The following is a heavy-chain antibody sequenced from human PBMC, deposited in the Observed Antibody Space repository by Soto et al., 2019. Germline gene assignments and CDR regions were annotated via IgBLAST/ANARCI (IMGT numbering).Heavy chain of an antibody. CDR3: AKDHLPDKTVTSPNY. D-gene: IGHD4-17*01. V-gene: IGHV3-11*06. CDR2: ISSSSSYT. J-gene: IGHJ4*02. Sequence: GGSLRLSCAASGFTFGDYYMSWIRQAPGKGLEWVSYISSSSSYTNYADSVKGRFTISRDNAKNSLYLQMNSLRAEDTAVYYCAKDHLPDKTVTSPNYWGQGT. CDR1: GFTFGDYY.